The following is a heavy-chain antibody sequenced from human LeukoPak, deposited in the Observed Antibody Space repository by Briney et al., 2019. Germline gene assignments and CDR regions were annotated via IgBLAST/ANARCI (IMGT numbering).Heavy chain of an antibody. D-gene: IGHD3-22*01. CDR3: ARAKTPTNYYDRSGFYNYYGMDI. Sequence: SETLSLTCTVSGGSLGGYYWSWVRQAPGKGLEWIGYIYYSGTTNYNPSLKSRVSISVDTSKNRFSLKLTSVTAADTAVYYCARAKTPTNYYDRSGFYNYYGMDIWGQGTTVTVSS. CDR1: GGSLGGYY. V-gene: IGHV4-59*01. J-gene: IGHJ6*02. CDR2: IYYSGTT.